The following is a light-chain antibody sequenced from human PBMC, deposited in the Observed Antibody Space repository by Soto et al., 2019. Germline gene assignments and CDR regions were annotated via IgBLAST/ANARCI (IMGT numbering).Light chain of an antibody. J-gene: IGLJ1*01. CDR3: MSYAGGNRFV. Sequence: QSALTQPPSASGSPGQSVTISCAGTINDVGGYNYVSWYQQHPGKVPQLMIYQVTKRPSVFPDRFSASKSDTPASLTISGLQAEDEGDYYCMSYAGGNRFVFGTGTKLTVL. CDR2: QVT. V-gene: IGLV2-8*01. CDR1: INDVGGYNY.